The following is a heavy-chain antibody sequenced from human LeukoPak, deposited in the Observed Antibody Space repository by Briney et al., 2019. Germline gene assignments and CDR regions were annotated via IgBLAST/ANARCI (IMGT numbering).Heavy chain of an antibody. CDR1: GGFISTDY. D-gene: IGHD5-18*01. J-gene: IGHJ4*02. CDR2: IYYSGSA. V-gene: IGHV4-59*08. CDR3: ARHYGYSYGPDY. Sequence: PSETLSLTCTLAGGFISTDYWSWSRQPPGKGLEWIGYIYYSGSANYNPSLESRVTISVDTSKNHFSLKLSSVTAADTAVYYCARHYGYSYGPDYWGQGTLVTVSS.